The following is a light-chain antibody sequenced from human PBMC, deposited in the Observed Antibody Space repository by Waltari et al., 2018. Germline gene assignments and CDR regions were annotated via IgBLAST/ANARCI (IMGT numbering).Light chain of an antibody. CDR2: KDS. J-gene: IGLJ1*01. V-gene: IGLV3-25*03. Sequence: SYELTQPPSVSVSPGQTARITCYGAALPKQYAYWYQQKPGQAPVLVIYKDSERPSGIPERFSGSSSGTTVTLTISGVQAEDEADYYCQSADSSGTYYVFGTGTKVTVL. CDR1: ALPKQY. CDR3: QSADSSGTYYV.